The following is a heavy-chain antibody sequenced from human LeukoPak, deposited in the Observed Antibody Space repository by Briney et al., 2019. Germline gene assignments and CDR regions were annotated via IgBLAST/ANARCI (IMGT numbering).Heavy chain of an antibody. J-gene: IGHJ5*02. D-gene: IGHD6-13*01. CDR2: TYYRSKWYN. Sequence: SQTLSLTCAISGDSVSSNSAAWNWIRQSPSRVLEWLGRTYYRSKWYNHYAGSVKSRITINPDTSKNQFSLQLNSVTPEDTALYYCARTISAGGTNWFDPWGPGTLVTVSS. CDR1: GDSVSSNSAA. CDR3: ARTISAGGTNWFDP. V-gene: IGHV6-1*01.